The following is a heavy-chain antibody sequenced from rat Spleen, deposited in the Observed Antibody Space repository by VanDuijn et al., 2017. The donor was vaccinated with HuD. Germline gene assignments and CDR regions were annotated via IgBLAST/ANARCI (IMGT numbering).Heavy chain of an antibody. D-gene: IGHD1-9*01. CDR3: TREGHTMDRATYWFAY. Sequence: QVQLKESGPGLVQPSQTLSLTCTVSGFSLNSNGVRWVRQPPGKGLEWIAAIASGGSTYYNSALKSRLSISRDTSKSQVFLKMNSLQTEDTAIYFCTREGHTMDRATYWFAYWGQGTLVTVSS. V-gene: IGHV2S12*01. CDR2: IASGGST. J-gene: IGHJ3*01. CDR1: GFSLNSNG.